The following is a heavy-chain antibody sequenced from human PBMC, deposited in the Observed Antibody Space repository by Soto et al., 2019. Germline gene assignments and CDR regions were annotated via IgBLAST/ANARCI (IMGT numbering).Heavy chain of an antibody. CDR1: GFSFSDYG. J-gene: IGHJ3*02. Sequence: QVQLVESGGVVVQPGRSLRLSCAASGFSFSDYGMHWVRQAPGKGLEWVALIYYDGSNEHYADSVQGRFTISRDNSKNTLYLQMNSLRAEDTAVYYCARARGSDSDAFDIWGQGTVVAVSS. D-gene: IGHD1-26*01. V-gene: IGHV3-33*08. CDR2: IYYDGSNE. CDR3: ARARGSDSDAFDI.